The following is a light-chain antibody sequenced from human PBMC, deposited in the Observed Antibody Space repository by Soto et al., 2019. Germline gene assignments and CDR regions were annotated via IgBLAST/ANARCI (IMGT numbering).Light chain of an antibody. CDR1: GSDVGNYNY. CDR2: EVN. J-gene: IGLJ2*01. Sequence: QSVLTQPPSASGSPGQSVTISCTGTGSDVGNYNYVSWYQQHPGKAPKLMIYEVNKRPSGVPDRFSGSKSGNTASLTVSGLQAEDEADYYCSSYAGSKNLLFGGGTKLTVL. CDR3: SSYAGSKNLL. V-gene: IGLV2-8*01.